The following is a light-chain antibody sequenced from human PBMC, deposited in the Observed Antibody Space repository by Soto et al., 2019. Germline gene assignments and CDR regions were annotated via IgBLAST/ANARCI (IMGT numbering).Light chain of an antibody. V-gene: IGLV1-51*01. CDR3: GSWDSSLSADV. CDR1: SSNIGGNS. CDR2: DDD. J-gene: IGLJ1*01. Sequence: QSVLTQPPSVSAAPGQKVTISCPGSSSNIGGNSVSWYQQLPGTAPKLLIYDDDKRPSGIPDRFSGSKCGTSATLGIRGIRAWDEDHYYCGSWDSSLSADVFGTGTKVTVL.